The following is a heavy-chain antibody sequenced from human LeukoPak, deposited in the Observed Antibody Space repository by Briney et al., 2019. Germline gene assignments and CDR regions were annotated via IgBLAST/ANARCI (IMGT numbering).Heavy chain of an antibody. CDR3: ARDHYYDTNPRRGNY. CDR2: ISYDGSNK. J-gene: IGHJ4*02. D-gene: IGHD3-22*01. V-gene: IGHV3-30-3*01. CDR1: GFTFSSYA. Sequence: GRSLRLSCAASGFTFSSYAMHWVRQAPGKGLEWVAVISYDGSNKYYADSVKGRFTISRDNAKNTLYLQMNSLRAEDTAVYYCARDHYYDTNPRRGNYWGQGTLVTVSS.